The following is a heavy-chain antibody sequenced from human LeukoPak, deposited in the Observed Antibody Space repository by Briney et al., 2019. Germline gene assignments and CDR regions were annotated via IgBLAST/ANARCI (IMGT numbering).Heavy chain of an antibody. V-gene: IGHV4-59*01. D-gene: IGHD3-16*01. CDR3: ARSSAYYDYVWGSYRPRYYFDY. CDR2: IYYSGST. CDR1: GGSISSYY. Sequence: PSETLSLTCTVSGGSISSYYWSWIRQPPGKGLEWIGYIYYSGSTNYNPSLKSRVTISVDTSKNQFSLKLSSVTAADTAVYYCARSSAYYDYVWGSYRPRYYFDYGGQGPLVTVSS. J-gene: IGHJ4*02.